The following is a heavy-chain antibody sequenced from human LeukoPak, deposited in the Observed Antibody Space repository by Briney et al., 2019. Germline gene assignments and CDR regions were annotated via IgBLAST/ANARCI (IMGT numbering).Heavy chain of an antibody. J-gene: IGHJ4*02. CDR3: AKARDYYDSSDNPGVLGY. V-gene: IGHV3-30*18. D-gene: IGHD3-22*01. CDR2: ISYDGSNK. CDR1: GFTFSSYG. Sequence: GGSLRLSCAASGFTFSSYGMHWVRQAPGKGLEWVAVISYDGSNKYYADSVKGRFTISRDNSKNTLYLQMNSLRAEDTAVYYCAKARDYYDSSDNPGVLGYWGQGTLVTVSS.